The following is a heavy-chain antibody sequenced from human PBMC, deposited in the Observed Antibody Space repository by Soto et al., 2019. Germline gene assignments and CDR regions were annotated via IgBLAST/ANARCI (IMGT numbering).Heavy chain of an antibody. J-gene: IGHJ5*02. V-gene: IGHV1-18*04. CDR3: ATRITVFGLLIPPFDH. CDR2: ISAYNGNT. Sequence: XSVKVSCKASVYTFTSYGISWVRQAPGQGLEWMGWISAYNGNTNYNPSLKSRVTMSVDTSKNQFSLRLSSVTAADTAIYYCATRITVFGLLIPPFDHWGQGTQVTVSS. D-gene: IGHD3-3*01. CDR1: VYTFTSYG.